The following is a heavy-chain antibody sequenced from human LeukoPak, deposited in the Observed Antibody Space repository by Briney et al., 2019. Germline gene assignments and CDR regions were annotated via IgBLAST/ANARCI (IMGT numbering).Heavy chain of an antibody. V-gene: IGHV4-39*01. CDR2: IYYSGNT. CDR1: GGSISSRDNY. J-gene: IGHJ4*02. Sequence: PSETLSLTCTVSGGSISSRDNYWGWFRQPLGKGLEWIGSIYYSGNTYYNPSLESRVTISVDTSKNQFSLKVSSATAADTAVYYCARQDTAFPPYVDYWGQGTLVTVSS. CDR3: ARQDTAFPPYVDY. D-gene: IGHD3-10*02.